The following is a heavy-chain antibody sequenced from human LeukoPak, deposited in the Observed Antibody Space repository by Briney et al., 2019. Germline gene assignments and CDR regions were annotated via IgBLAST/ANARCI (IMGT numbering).Heavy chain of an antibody. CDR2: IYNSGST. Sequence: SETLSLTCTVSGGSISSSSYYWGWIRQPPGKGLEWIGSIYNSGSTYYNPSLKSRVTISVDTSKNQFSLKLSSVTAADTAVYYCARHDPYDSSGYRLGWYFDLWSRGTLVTVSS. D-gene: IGHD3-22*01. CDR3: ARHDPYDSSGYRLGWYFDL. J-gene: IGHJ2*01. V-gene: IGHV4-39*01. CDR1: GGSISSSSYY.